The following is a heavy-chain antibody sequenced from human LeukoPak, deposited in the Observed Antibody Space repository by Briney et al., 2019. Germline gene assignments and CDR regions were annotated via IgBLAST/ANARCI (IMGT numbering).Heavy chain of an antibody. Sequence: GGSLRLSCAAFGFTFSSYAMSWVRQAPGKGLEWVSAISGSGGSTYYADSVKGRFTISRDNSKNTLYLQMNSLRAEDTAVYYCAKDSGDGDYFDYWGQGTLVTVSS. CDR3: AKDSGDGDYFDY. J-gene: IGHJ4*02. D-gene: IGHD4-17*01. V-gene: IGHV3-23*01. CDR2: ISGSGGST. CDR1: GFTFSSYA.